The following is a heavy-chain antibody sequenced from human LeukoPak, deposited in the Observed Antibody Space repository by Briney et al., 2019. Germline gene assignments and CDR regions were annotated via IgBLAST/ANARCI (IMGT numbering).Heavy chain of an antibody. Sequence: GGSLRLSCAASGFTFSSYAMSWVRQAPGKGLEWVSAISGSGGSTYYADSVKGRFTISRDNSKNTLYLQMNSLRAEDTAVYYCAKGALYYYGSGSYYYYYGMDVWGQGTTVTVSS. J-gene: IGHJ6*02. CDR2: ISGSGGST. CDR3: AKGALYYYGSGSYYYYYGMDV. V-gene: IGHV3-23*01. CDR1: GFTFSSYA. D-gene: IGHD3-10*01.